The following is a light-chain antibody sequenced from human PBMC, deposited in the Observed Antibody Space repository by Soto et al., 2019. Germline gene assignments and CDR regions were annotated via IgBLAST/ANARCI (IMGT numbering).Light chain of an antibody. CDR3: QQNGSLPIT. J-gene: IGKJ5*01. CDR1: QSLSGGY. V-gene: IGKV3-20*01. CDR2: SAS. Sequence: EIVLTQSPGTLSLSPGERVTLSCRTSQSLSGGYLAWFQQKPGQTPRLLIYSASNSATGIPDRFSGSGSGSDFTLTISRLEPEDFVVYYCQQNGSLPITFGQGTRLEIK.